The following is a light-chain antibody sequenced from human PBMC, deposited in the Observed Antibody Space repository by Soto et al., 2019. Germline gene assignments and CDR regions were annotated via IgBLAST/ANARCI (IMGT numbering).Light chain of an antibody. J-gene: IGKJ4*01. V-gene: IGKV3-11*01. CDR3: QQSYTTPLT. Sequence: EIVLTQSPGTLSLSAGERATLSCRASQSVSNFLAWYRQKPGQAPRLLIWHASNRATGIPDRFSGSGSGTDFSLTISRLEPEDFAVYYCQQSYTTPLTFGGGTKVEIK. CDR2: HAS. CDR1: QSVSNF.